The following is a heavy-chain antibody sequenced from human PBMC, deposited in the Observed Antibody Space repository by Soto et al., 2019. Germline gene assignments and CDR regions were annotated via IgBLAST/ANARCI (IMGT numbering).Heavy chain of an antibody. CDR2: IYYSGNT. CDR3: GRGEVDRYNWNYGIDY. D-gene: IGHD1-7*01. CDR1: GGSISSYY. J-gene: IGHJ4*02. Sequence: SETLSLTCTVSGGSISSYYWSWIRQPPGKGLEWIGYIYYSGNTNYNPSLKSRVTISVDTSKNQFSLKLSSVTAADTAAYYCGRGEVDRYNWNYGIDYWGQGTLVTVSS. V-gene: IGHV4-59*01.